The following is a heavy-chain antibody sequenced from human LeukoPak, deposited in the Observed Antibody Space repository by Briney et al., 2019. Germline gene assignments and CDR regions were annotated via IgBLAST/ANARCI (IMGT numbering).Heavy chain of an antibody. CDR2: ISAYNGNT. CDR1: VYTHTNYS. V-gene: IGHV1-18*01. D-gene: IGHD4-17*01. CDR3: GRDYDDYEKKDY. J-gene: IGHJ4*02. Sequence: ASVKVSCKASVYTHTNYSTSWVRQAPGQGLEWMGWISAYNGNTNYAQKLQGRVTMTTDTSTNTAYMELRTLRCDDTAVYYCGRDYDDYEKKDYWGQGTLVTVSS.